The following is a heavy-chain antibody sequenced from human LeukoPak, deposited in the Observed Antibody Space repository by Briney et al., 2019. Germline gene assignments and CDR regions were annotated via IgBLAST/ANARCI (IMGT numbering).Heavy chain of an antibody. CDR1: GGSISSHY. V-gene: IGHV4-59*11. Sequence: SETLSLTCTVSGGSISSHYWSWIRQAPGKGLEWIGYIYYSGSTNYNPSLKSRVTISVDTSKNQFSLKLSSVTAADTAVYYCARVAYYYYYMDVWGKGTTVNVSS. CDR2: IYYSGST. J-gene: IGHJ6*03. CDR3: ARVAYYYYYMDV.